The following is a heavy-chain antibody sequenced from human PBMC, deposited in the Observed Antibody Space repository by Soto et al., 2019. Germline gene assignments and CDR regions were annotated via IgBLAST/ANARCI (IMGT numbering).Heavy chain of an antibody. CDR3: AKDKYSSGWLNWFDP. J-gene: IGHJ5*02. V-gene: IGHV3-23*01. CDR1: GFTFSSYA. Sequence: PGGSLRLSCAASGFTFSSYAMTWVRQAPGKGLEWVSTISGTGGNTYYADSVKGRFTISRDNSKNTVYLQMNSLRAEDTAVYYCAKDKYSSGWLNWFDPWGQGTLVTVSS. D-gene: IGHD6-19*01. CDR2: ISGTGGNT.